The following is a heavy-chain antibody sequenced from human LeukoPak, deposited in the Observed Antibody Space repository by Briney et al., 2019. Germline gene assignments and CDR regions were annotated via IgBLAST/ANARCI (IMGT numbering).Heavy chain of an antibody. Sequence: ASVKVSCKASGYTFTSYYMHWVRQAPGQGLEWMGIINPSGGSTSYAQKFQGRVTITADESTSTAYMELSSLRSEDTAVYYCATVITVVPAARSYFDYWGQGTLVTVSS. CDR2: INPSGGST. CDR3: ATVITVVPAARSYFDY. J-gene: IGHJ4*02. V-gene: IGHV1-46*01. CDR1: GYTFTSYY. D-gene: IGHD2-2*01.